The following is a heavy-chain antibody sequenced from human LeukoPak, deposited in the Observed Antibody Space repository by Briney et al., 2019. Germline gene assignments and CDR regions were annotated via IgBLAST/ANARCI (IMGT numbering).Heavy chain of an antibody. V-gene: IGHV3-23*01. D-gene: IGHD6-13*01. Sequence: PGGSLRLSCAASGFTFSSYAMSWVRQAPGKGLEWVSAISGSGAGTYYADSVKGRFTISRDNSKNTLYLQMNSLRAEDTAVYYCAKDRGIAAAGKSFNYWGQGTLVTVSS. J-gene: IGHJ4*02. CDR1: GFTFSSYA. CDR3: AKDRGIAAAGKSFNY. CDR2: ISGSGAGT.